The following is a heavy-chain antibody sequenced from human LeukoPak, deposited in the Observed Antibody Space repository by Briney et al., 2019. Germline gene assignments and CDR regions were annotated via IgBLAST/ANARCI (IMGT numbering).Heavy chain of an antibody. D-gene: IGHD6-13*01. CDR2: IFPGDSDT. Sequence: GESLKISCKGSGYSFTSYWIGWVRQMPGKGLEWMGIIFPGDSDTRYSPSFQGQVTISADKSISTAYLQWSSLKASDTAMYYCARIGLQLVSLGLYYYYYMDVWGKGTTVTVSS. CDR3: ARIGLQLVSLGLYYYYYMDV. V-gene: IGHV5-51*01. J-gene: IGHJ6*03. CDR1: GYSFTSYW.